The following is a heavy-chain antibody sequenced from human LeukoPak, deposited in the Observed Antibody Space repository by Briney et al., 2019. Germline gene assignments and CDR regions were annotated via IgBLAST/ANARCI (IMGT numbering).Heavy chain of an antibody. D-gene: IGHD3-22*01. CDR2: ISGSGGST. CDR1: GFTFSSYA. CDR3: VRVPARASSAFYYFDY. J-gene: IGHJ4*02. V-gene: IGHV3-23*01. Sequence: PGGSLRLSCAASGFTFSSYAMSWVRQAPGKGLEWVSAISGSGGSTYYADSVKGRFTISRDNSNNTLYLQITSLRPEDTAVYYCVRVPARASSAFYYFDYWGQGTLVTVSS.